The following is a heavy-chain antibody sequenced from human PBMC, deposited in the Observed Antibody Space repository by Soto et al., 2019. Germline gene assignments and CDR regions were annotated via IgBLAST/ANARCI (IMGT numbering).Heavy chain of an antibody. CDR3: ARVKKSLGPRWVDX. CDR1: GGSVSSVSYY. V-gene: IGHV4-61*01. D-gene: IGHD6-6*01. CDR2: IYYSGST. J-gene: IGHJ5*01. Sequence: PSETLSLTCTVSGGSVSSVSYYWSWIRQPPGKGLEWIGYIYYSGSTNYNPSLKSRVTISVDTPKNQFSLKLSSVTAAETAVYYCARVKKSLGPRWVDXLGQATLVTASX.